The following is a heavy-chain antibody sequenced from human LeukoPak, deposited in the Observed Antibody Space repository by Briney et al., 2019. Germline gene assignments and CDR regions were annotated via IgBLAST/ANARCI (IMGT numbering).Heavy chain of an antibody. J-gene: IGHJ4*02. CDR1: GFTFSSYS. Sequence: GGSLRLSCAASGFTFSSYSMNWVRQAPGKGLEWVANIKQDGSEKYYVDSVKGRFTISRDNAKNSLYLQMNSLRAEDTAVYYCAREMAAGLDYWGQGTLVTVSS. CDR2: IKQDGSEK. CDR3: AREMAAGLDY. D-gene: IGHD6-13*01. V-gene: IGHV3-7*03.